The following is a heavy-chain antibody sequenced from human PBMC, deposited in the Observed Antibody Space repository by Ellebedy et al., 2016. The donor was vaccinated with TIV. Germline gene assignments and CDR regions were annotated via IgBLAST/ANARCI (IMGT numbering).Heavy chain of an antibody. D-gene: IGHD5-18*01. CDR1: GYKFTSYW. CDR3: ARQGYRYDYMAPYAMDV. J-gene: IGHJ6*02. V-gene: IGHV5-51*01. CDR2: IFPTDSDT. Sequence: GESLKISCQGSGYKFTSYWIGWVRQMPGKGLEWIGIIFPTDSDTRYSPSFQGQVTISADKSINTAYLQWSSLKASDTAMYYCARQGYRYDYMAPYAMDVWGQGTTVSVSS.